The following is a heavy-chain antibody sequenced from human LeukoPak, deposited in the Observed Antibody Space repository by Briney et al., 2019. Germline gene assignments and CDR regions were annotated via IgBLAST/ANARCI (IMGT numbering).Heavy chain of an antibody. CDR2: ITVNNGYT. D-gene: IGHD2-2*01. CDR1: GYTFTSHG. V-gene: IGHV1-18*01. CDR3: AKVHCISTNCNHIWTYFDY. J-gene: IGHJ4*02. Sequence: ASVKVSCKAAGYTFTSHGFIWLRQAPGQGLEWMGWITVNNGYTKYAQELQGRVTMTTDTSTSTAYMELRSLRSDDTAVYYCAKVHCISTNCNHIWTYFDYWGQGTLVTVSS.